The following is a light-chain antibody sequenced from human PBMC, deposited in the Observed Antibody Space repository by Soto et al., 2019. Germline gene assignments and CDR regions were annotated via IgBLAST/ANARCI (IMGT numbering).Light chain of an antibody. J-gene: IGKJ2*01. CDR1: QSVSNSY. CDR3: QQYGSAPRT. V-gene: IGKV3-20*01. Sequence: EIVLTQSPGTLSLSPGERATISCKASQSVSNSYLAWYQQKPDQATRLLIYVASSTATGIPDWFSGSGSGTDFTLTISRLEPEDFAVYYCQQYGSAPRTFGQGTKLEIK. CDR2: VAS.